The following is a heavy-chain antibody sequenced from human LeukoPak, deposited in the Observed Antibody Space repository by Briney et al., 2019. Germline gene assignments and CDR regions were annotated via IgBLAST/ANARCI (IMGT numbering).Heavy chain of an antibody. V-gene: IGHV3-7*01. D-gene: IGHD3-16*01. CDR1: GFTVSDYW. Sequence: GALRLSCSASGFTVSDYWVDWLRQAPGKGLEWVASIKQDGSQRDYVGSVKGRFTISRDNAKNSLYLQMNSLRVEDTAVYYCARDDAYSSFSYWGQGALVTVSS. J-gene: IGHJ4*02. CDR3: ARDDAYSSFSY. CDR2: IKQDGSQR.